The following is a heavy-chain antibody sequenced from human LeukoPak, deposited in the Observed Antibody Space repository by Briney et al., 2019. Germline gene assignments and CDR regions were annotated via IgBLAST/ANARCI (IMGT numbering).Heavy chain of an antibody. CDR1: GYTFTSYG. D-gene: IGHD3-22*01. J-gene: IGHJ3*02. V-gene: IGHV1-18*01. CDR2: ISAYNGNT. CDR3: ARDGEITYYYDSSGPHAFDI. Sequence: ASVKVSCKASGYTFTSYGISWVRQAPGQGLEWMGWISAYNGNTNYAQKLQGGVTMTTDTSTSTAYMELRSLRSDDTAVYYCARDGEITYYYDSSGPHAFDIWGQGTMVTVSS.